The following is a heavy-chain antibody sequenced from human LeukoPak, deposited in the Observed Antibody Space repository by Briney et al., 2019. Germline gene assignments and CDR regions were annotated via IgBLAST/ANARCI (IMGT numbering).Heavy chain of an antibody. CDR2: IYPRDGST. CDR1: GYTFTSNY. Sequence: GASVTVSCKASGYTFTSNYIHWVRQAPGQGLEWMGMIYPRDGSTSHAQKFQGRVTMTRDTSASTVYMELSGLRSEDTAVYYCASVYKYAMDVWGQGTTVTVSS. V-gene: IGHV1-46*01. J-gene: IGHJ6*02. CDR3: ASVYKYAMDV.